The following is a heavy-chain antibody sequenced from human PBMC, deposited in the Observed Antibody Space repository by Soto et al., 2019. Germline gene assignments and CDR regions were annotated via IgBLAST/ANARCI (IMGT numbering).Heavy chain of an antibody. CDR1: GFTFSSYW. J-gene: IGHJ6*02. CDR2: INSDGSST. CDR3: ARVVEQLAQRYYYYYGMDV. D-gene: IGHD6-6*01. V-gene: IGHV3-74*01. Sequence: GGSLRLSCAASGFTFSSYWMHWVRQAPGKGLVWVSRINSDGSSTSYADSVKGRFTISRDNAKNTLYLQMNSLRAEDTAVYYCARVVEQLAQRYYYYYGMDVWGQGTTVTVSS.